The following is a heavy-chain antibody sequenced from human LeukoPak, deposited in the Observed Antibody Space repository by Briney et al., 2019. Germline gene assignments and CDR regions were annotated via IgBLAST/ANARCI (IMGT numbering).Heavy chain of an antibody. Sequence: GGSLRLSCAASGCTFSSYAMSWVRQAPEKGLEWVSSISGSGGSKWFADSVKGRFTISRDNSENTLYLQMNRLRAEDTALYYCAKESSVAGAGLLDYWGQGTLVTVSS. CDR2: ISGSGGSK. V-gene: IGHV3-23*01. D-gene: IGHD6-19*01. CDR3: AKESSVAGAGLLDY. J-gene: IGHJ4*02. CDR1: GCTFSSYA.